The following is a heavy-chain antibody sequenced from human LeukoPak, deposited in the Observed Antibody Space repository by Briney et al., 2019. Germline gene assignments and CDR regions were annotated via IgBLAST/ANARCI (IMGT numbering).Heavy chain of an antibody. CDR2: IYYSGIT. V-gene: IGHV4-59*01. Sequence: SETLSLTCTVSGGSINSYYWSWIRQPPGKGLEWIGYIYYSGITNFNPSLQSRVTISVETSKNQFSLKLTSVTAADTAVYYCARDMVGGFDPWGQGTLVTVSS. D-gene: IGHD1-26*01. CDR1: GGSINSYY. CDR3: ARDMVGGFDP. J-gene: IGHJ5*02.